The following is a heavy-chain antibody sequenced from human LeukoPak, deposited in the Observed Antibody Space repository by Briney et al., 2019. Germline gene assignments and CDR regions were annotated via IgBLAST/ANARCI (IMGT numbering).Heavy chain of an antibody. Sequence: GGSLRLSCAASGFTFSSYEMNWVRQAPGKGLEWVSYISSSGSTIYYADSVKGRFTISRDNAKNSLYLQMNSLRAEDTAVYYCARGPNWNKRFSPSFDYWGQGTLVTVSS. CDR1: GFTFSSYE. CDR2: ISSSGSTI. V-gene: IGHV3-48*03. D-gene: IGHD1/OR15-1a*01. J-gene: IGHJ4*02. CDR3: ARGPNWNKRFSPSFDY.